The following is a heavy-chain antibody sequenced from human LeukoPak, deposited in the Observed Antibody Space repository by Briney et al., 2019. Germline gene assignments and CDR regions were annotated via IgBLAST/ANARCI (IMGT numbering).Heavy chain of an antibody. Sequence: SETLSLTCAVSGYSISSGYYWGWIRQPPGKGLEWIGSIYHSGSTYYNPSLKSRVTISVDKSKNQFSLKLSSVTAADTAVYYCARAESLGYCSSTSCHTPRVAFDIWGQGTMVTVSS. CDR3: ARAESLGYCSSTSCHTPRVAFDI. V-gene: IGHV4-38-2*01. CDR1: GYSISSGYY. J-gene: IGHJ3*02. CDR2: IYHSGST. D-gene: IGHD2-2*01.